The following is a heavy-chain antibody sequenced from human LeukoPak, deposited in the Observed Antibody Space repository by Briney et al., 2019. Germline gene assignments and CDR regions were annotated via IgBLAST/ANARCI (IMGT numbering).Heavy chain of an antibody. CDR3: ARDQVPNAFDI. D-gene: IGHD3-10*01. CDR1: GGSISSYY. J-gene: IGHJ3*02. Sequence: SETLSLTCTVSGGSISSYYWSWIRQPPGKGLEWIGYIYYSGSINYDPSLKSRVTISVATSKNQFSLKLSSVTAADTAVYYCARDQVPNAFDIWGQGTMVTVSS. CDR2: IYYSGSI. V-gene: IGHV4-59*01.